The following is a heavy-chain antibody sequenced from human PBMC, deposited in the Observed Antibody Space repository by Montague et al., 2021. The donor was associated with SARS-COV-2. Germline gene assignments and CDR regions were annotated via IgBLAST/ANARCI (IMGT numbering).Heavy chain of an antibody. Sequence: PALVKPTQTLTLTCTSSGFSLSTSGMCVSWIRQPPGKALEWLALIDWDDDKYYSTSLKTRLTISKDTSKNQVVLTMTNMDPVDTATYYCARIPAVTTGLNYYYYYGMDVWGQGTTVTVSS. CDR1: GFSLSTSGMC. CDR2: IDWDDDK. D-gene: IGHD4-17*01. J-gene: IGHJ6*02. CDR3: ARIPAVTTGLNYYYYYGMDV. V-gene: IGHV2-70*01.